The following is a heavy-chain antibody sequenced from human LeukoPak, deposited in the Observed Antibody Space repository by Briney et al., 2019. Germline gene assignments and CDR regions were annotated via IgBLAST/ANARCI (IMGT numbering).Heavy chain of an antibody. V-gene: IGHV3-9*01. CDR3: AKSGTYSSSCWYIDS. CDR1: GFTFKNYA. J-gene: IGHJ4*02. D-gene: IGHD6-6*01. Sequence: GGSLRLSCAASGFTFKNYAMPWVRQAPGKGLEWVSSISWNSGNIDHADFVRGRFTLSRDNAKNSLFLQMNSLRPEDTALYYCAKSGTYSSSCWYIDSWGQGTLVTVSS. CDR2: ISWNSGNI.